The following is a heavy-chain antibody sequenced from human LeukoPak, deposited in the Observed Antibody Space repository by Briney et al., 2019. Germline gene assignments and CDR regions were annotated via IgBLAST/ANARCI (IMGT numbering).Heavy chain of an antibody. Sequence: SETLSLTCTVSGGSISSYYWSWIRQPPGKGLEWIGNIYYSGSANHNPSLKSRVTISRDTSKNQFSLKLTSVTTADTAVYYCARDASGSSWTDYWGQGTLVTVSS. CDR2: IYYSGSA. D-gene: IGHD6-13*01. CDR1: GGSISSYY. J-gene: IGHJ4*02. V-gene: IGHV4-59*01. CDR3: ARDASGSSWTDY.